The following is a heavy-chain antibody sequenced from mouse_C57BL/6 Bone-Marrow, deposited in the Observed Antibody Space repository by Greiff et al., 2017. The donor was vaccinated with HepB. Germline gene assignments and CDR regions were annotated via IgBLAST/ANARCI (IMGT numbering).Heavy chain of an antibody. D-gene: IGHD2-10*01. J-gene: IGHJ2*01. V-gene: IGHV2-2*01. CDR1: GFSLTSFG. Sequence: VKLMESGPGLVQPSQSLSITCTVSGFSLTSFGVHWVRQSPGKGLEWLVVIWSGGSTDYNAAFISRLSISKDNSKSQVFFKMNSLQADDTAIYYCARAYYGNYVGYWGQGTTLTVSS. CDR3: ARAYYGNYVGY. CDR2: IWSGGST.